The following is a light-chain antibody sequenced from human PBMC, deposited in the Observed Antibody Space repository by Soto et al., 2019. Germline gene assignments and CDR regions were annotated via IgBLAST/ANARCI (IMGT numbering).Light chain of an antibody. CDR2: GAS. J-gene: IGKJ2*01. V-gene: IGKV3-15*01. CDR3: QQYSDWPPYT. Sequence: EIVMTQSPATLSVSPGERVTLSCRASQTISTNLAWYQQKPGQAPRLLIYGASTRATGIPARFSGSGSATDFTLTISSLQSEDFAFYYCQQYSDWPPYTFGQGTKLEIK. CDR1: QTISTN.